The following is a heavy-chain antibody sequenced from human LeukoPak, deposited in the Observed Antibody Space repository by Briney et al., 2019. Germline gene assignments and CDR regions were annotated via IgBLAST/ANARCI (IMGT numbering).Heavy chain of an antibody. J-gene: IGHJ6*03. CDR1: GGSISSGGYS. CDR3: ARTTEAHSRRTRYYDYYMDV. V-gene: IGHV4-61*08. D-gene: IGHD1-1*01. CDR2: IYYSGST. Sequence: SETLSLTCAVSGGSISSGGYSWSWIRQPPGKGLEWIGYIYYSGSTNYNPSLKSRVTISVDTSKNQFSLKLSSVTAADTAVYYCARTTEAHSRRTRYYDYYMDVWGKGTTVTISS.